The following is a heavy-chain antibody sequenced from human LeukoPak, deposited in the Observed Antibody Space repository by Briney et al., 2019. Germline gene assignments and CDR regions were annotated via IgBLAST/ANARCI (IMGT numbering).Heavy chain of an antibody. CDR1: GFTFSSYA. CDR3: ARVRPNYYDSSDAFDI. Sequence: PGRSLRLSCAASGFTFSSYAMHWVRQAPGKGLEWVAVIWYDGSNKYYADSVKGRFTISRDNSKNTLYLQMNSLRAEDTAVYYCARVRPNYYDSSDAFDIWGQGTMVTVSS. J-gene: IGHJ3*02. CDR2: IWYDGSNK. D-gene: IGHD3-22*01. V-gene: IGHV3-33*08.